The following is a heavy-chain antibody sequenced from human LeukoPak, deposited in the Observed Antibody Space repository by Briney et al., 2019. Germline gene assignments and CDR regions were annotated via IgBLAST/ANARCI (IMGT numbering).Heavy chain of an antibody. Sequence: GGSLRLSCAASGFAFSNTGMTWVRQAPGRGLEWVSTISPTGEGTHYADSVKGRFTISRGNSKNTLYLQMNSLRAEDTAVYYCAKDGDLASIAGAGTEGYFQHWGQGTLVTVSS. J-gene: IGHJ1*01. D-gene: IGHD6-19*01. V-gene: IGHV3-23*01. CDR1: GFAFSNTG. CDR2: ISPTGEGT. CDR3: AKDGDLASIAGAGTEGYFQH.